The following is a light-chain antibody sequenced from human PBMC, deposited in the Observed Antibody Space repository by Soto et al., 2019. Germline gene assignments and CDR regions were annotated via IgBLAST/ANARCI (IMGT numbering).Light chain of an antibody. CDR1: SSDVGTYNY. Sequence: QSALTQPASVSGSPGQSITISCTGTSSDVGTYNYVSWYQQHPGKAPKLMIYDVSNRPSGVYNRFSGSKSGNTASLTISGLQAEVEADYYCSSHTGSTVVFGGGTQLTFL. J-gene: IGLJ2*01. V-gene: IGLV2-14*01. CDR3: SSHTGSTVV. CDR2: DVS.